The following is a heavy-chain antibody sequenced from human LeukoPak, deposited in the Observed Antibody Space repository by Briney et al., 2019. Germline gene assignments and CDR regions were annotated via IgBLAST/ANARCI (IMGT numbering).Heavy chain of an antibody. V-gene: IGHV4-4*07. CDR1: GVSISYFY. CDR3: GRGRYGSGSYFFDY. Sequence: PSETLSFTCTGSGVSISYFYWTWIRQPAGKGLEWIGRIFTSGSTNYNPSLKNRITMSVDTTKSQYTLKLNSVTAAAAAVYYGGRGRYGSGSYFFDYWGQGILVTVSS. J-gene: IGHJ4*02. CDR2: IFTSGST. D-gene: IGHD3-10*01.